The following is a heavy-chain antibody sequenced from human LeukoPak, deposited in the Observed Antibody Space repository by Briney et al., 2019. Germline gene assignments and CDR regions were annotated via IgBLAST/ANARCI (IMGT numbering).Heavy chain of an antibody. D-gene: IGHD4-17*01. V-gene: IGHV3-23*01. CDR2: ISDSGGST. J-gene: IGHJ4*02. Sequence: GGSLRLPCAASGFTFSSYAMSWVRQAPGKGLEWVSAISDSGGSTYYADSVKGRFTISRDNSKNTLYLQMNSLRAEDTAVYYCAKDKYGDYAVDYWGQGTLVTVSS. CDR3: AKDKYGDYAVDY. CDR1: GFTFSSYA.